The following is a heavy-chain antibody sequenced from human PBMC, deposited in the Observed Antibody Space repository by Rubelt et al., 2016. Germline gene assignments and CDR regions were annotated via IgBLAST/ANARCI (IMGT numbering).Heavy chain of an antibody. D-gene: IGHD2-2*01. J-gene: IGHJ4*02. CDR2: IYYSGST. V-gene: IGHV4-59*01. CDR3: ARVGDLSRKGYCSSTSCYLFDY. Sequence: PGKGLEWIGYIYYSGSTNYNPSLKSRGLTISVDTSKNQFSLKLSSVTAADTAVYYCARVGDLSRKGYCSSTSCYLFDYWGQGTLVTVSS.